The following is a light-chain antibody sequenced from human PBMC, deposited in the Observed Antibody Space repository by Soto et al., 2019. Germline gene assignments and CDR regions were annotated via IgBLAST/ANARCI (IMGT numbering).Light chain of an antibody. CDR1: SSDVGGYNY. CDR2: EVS. CDR3: RSYTSSSTRV. V-gene: IGLV2-14*01. J-gene: IGLJ2*01. Sequence: QSALTQPASVSGSPGQSITISCTGTSSDVGGYNYVSWYQQHPGKAPKLMIYEVSKRPSGVSNRFSGSKSGNTASLTISGLQAEDEADYYCRSYTSSSTRVFGGGTKLTVL.